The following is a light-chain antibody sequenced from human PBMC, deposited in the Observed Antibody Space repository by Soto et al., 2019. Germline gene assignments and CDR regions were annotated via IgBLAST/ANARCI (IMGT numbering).Light chain of an antibody. Sequence: QSALTQPASVSGSPGQSITLSCTGSSSDIGAWNYVSWFQQHPGKAPKLIIYEVRNRPSGVPDRFSGSKSGNTASLTVSGLQAEDEADYYCSSYAGSNNSVVFGGGTKLTVL. V-gene: IGLV2-8*01. J-gene: IGLJ2*01. CDR2: EVR. CDR1: SSDIGAWNY. CDR3: SSYAGSNNSVV.